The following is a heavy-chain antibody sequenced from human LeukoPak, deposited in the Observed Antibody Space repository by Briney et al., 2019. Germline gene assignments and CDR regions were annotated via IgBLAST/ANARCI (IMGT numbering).Heavy chain of an antibody. Sequence: GASVKVSCKASGYTFTGQYLHWVRQAPGQGLEWMGWISAYNGNTNYAQKLQGRVTMTTDTSTSTAYMELRSLRSDDTAVYYCARVEGMVATIFYYYYGMDVWGQGTTVTVSS. CDR1: GYTFTGQY. V-gene: IGHV1-18*01. D-gene: IGHD5-12*01. J-gene: IGHJ6*02. CDR3: ARVEGMVATIFYYYYGMDV. CDR2: ISAYNGNT.